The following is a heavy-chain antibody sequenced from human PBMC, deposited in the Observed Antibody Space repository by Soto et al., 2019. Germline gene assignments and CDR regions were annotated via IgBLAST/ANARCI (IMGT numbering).Heavy chain of an antibody. CDR1: GFTFSSYA. D-gene: IGHD2-2*01. CDR3: AKENRIEYQLPRHYYYYGMDV. J-gene: IGHJ6*02. Sequence: GGSLRLSCAASGFTFSSYAMSWVRQAPGKGLEWVSAISGSGGSTYYADSVKGRFTISRDNSKNTLYLQMNSLRAEDTAVYYCAKENRIEYQLPRHYYYYGMDVWGQGTTVTVSS. CDR2: ISGSGGST. V-gene: IGHV3-23*01.